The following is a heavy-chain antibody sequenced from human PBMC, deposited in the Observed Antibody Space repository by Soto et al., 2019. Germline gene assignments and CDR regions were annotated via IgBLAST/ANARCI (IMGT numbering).Heavy chain of an antibody. J-gene: IGHJ3*02. CDR1: GFAFSSYP. CDR3: ARRAFGSSRAFDI. Sequence: GGSLRLSCAASGFAFSSYPMSWVRQAPEKGLEWVSGISDSGGLTYNADSVKGRFTISRDNSKNTLYLQMNSLRAEDTAVYYCARRAFGSSRAFDIWGQGTVVTVS. CDR2: ISDSGGLT. D-gene: IGHD6-6*01. V-gene: IGHV3-23*01.